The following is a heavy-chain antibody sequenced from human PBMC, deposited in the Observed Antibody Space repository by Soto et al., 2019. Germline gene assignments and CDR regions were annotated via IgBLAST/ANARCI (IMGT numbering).Heavy chain of an antibody. J-gene: IGHJ3*02. D-gene: IGHD2-15*01. V-gene: IGHV1-69*13. CDR2: IIPIFGTA. CDR3: ARGGSGYCSGGSCYVEHAFDI. Sequence: AASVKVSCKASGGTFSSYAISWVRQAPGQGLEWMGGIIPIFGTANYAQKFQGRVTITADESTSTAYMELSSLRSEDTAVYYCARGGSGYCSGGSCYVEHAFDIWGQGTMVTVS. CDR1: GGTFSSYA.